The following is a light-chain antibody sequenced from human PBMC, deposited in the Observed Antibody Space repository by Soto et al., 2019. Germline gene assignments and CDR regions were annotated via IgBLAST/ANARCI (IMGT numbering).Light chain of an antibody. CDR3: QQRSSWPPYT. J-gene: IGKJ2*01. Sequence: EIVLTQSPATLSLSPGARATLSCRASQSISSYLAWYQQKPGQAPRLLIYDASNRATGIPARFSGSGSGTDFTLTNSSLEPEDFAVYYCQQRSSWPPYTFGQGTKLEIK. CDR2: DAS. CDR1: QSISSY. V-gene: IGKV3-11*01.